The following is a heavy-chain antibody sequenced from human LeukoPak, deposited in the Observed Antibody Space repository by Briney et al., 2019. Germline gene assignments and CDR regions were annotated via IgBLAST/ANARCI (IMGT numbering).Heavy chain of an antibody. CDR3: ARGYAPGLRNPHYDF. CDR1: GFTFSNYA. Sequence: GGSLRLSCAASGFTFSNYAMSWVRQAPGKGLEWVSGISGSGGGTYYADSVKGRLTISRDNSKNTLYLQMNSLRAEDTALYYCARGYAPGLRNPHYDFWGQGTLVTVSS. J-gene: IGHJ4*02. V-gene: IGHV3-23*01. CDR2: ISGSGGGT. D-gene: IGHD4-17*01.